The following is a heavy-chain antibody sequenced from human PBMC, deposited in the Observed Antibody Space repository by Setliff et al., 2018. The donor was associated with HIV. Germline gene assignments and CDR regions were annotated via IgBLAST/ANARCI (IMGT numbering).Heavy chain of an antibody. J-gene: IGHJ4*02. Sequence: PGGSLRLSCAASGFTFTNYWMAWIRQAPGRGLEWAAIISNDGGREYYVDSVKGRFTISRDNAKSSLYLQMNSLRAEDTAVYYCVAVTSLGGFKVLGSWGQGTLVTVSS. CDR2: ISNDGGRE. D-gene: IGHD3-16*01. CDR3: VAVTSLGGFKVLGS. V-gene: IGHV3-7*03. CDR1: GFTFTNYW.